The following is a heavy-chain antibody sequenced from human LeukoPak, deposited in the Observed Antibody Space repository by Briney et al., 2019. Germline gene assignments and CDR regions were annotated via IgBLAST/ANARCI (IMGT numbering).Heavy chain of an antibody. CDR1: GFTFSSYA. D-gene: IGHD6-19*01. CDR3: AKDSSGWYGYFDY. V-gene: IGHV3-23*01. J-gene: IGHJ4*02. CDR2: ISGSGGST. Sequence: GGSLRFSCAASGFTFSSYAMSWVRQAPGKGPEWVSAISGSGGSTYYADSVKGRLTISRDNSKNTLYLQMNSLRAEDTAVYYCAKDSSGWYGYFDYWGQGTLVTVSS.